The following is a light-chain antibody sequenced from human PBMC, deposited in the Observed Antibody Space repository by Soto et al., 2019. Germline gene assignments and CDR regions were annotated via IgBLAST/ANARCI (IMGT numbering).Light chain of an antibody. Sequence: DIQMTQSPSSLSASVGDRVTITCRASQGISNSLAWYQQEPGKVPKLLIYDASTLQSGVSSRFSGSGSGTDFTLTISSLPPEDVATYYCQKYDSAPEAFGQGTKVEIK. CDR3: QKYDSAPEA. CDR2: DAS. V-gene: IGKV1-27*01. J-gene: IGKJ1*01. CDR1: QGISNS.